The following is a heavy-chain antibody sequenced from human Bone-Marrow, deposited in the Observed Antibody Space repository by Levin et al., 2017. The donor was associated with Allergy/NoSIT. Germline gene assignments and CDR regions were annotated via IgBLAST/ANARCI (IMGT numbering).Heavy chain of an antibody. J-gene: IGHJ3*02. Sequence: GGSLRLSCAASGFTVSSNYMSWVRQAPGKGLEWVSVIYSGGSTYYADSVKGRFTISRDNSKNTLYLQMNSLRAEDTAVYYCARDGIYDSSGWHAFDIWGQGTMVTVSS. CDR1: GFTVSSNY. CDR3: ARDGIYDSSGWHAFDI. D-gene: IGHD3-22*01. CDR2: IYSGGST. V-gene: IGHV3-53*01.